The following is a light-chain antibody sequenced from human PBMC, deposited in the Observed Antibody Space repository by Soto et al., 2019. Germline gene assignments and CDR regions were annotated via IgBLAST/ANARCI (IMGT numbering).Light chain of an antibody. J-gene: IGKJ2*01. CDR1: QSVSSNY. V-gene: IGKV3-20*01. Sequence: EIVLTQSPSTLSLSPGERATLSCRASQSVSSNYLAWYQQKPGQAPRLLIYAASSRAFGLPDRFSGSGSGTDFTLSISILEPEDFAVYYCQQYGSSPGTFGQGTKVDTK. CDR3: QQYGSSPGT. CDR2: AAS.